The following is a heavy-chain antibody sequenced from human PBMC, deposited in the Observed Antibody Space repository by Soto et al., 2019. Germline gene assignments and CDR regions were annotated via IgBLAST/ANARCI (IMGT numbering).Heavy chain of an antibody. CDR2: IYPGDSNT. V-gene: IGHV5-51*01. Sequence: PGESLKISCKGSGYSFTGYWVGWVRQMPGRGLECMGVIYPGDSNTKYSPSFQGQVTISVDRSISTAYLQWSGLKASDTSMYFCARLTVTGGLDAFDIWGQGTMVTVSS. CDR1: GYSFTGYW. J-gene: IGHJ3*02. CDR3: ARLTVTGGLDAFDI. D-gene: IGHD4-17*01.